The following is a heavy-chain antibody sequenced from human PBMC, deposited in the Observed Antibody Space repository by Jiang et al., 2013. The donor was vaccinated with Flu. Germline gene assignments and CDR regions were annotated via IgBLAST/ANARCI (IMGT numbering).Heavy chain of an antibody. CDR2: IYYSGST. V-gene: IGHV4-59*01. CDR1: WLISSYY. D-gene: IGHD3-3*01. J-gene: IGHJ6*02. Sequence: PGLVEAFGDPVPHLHCLWWLISSYYWSWIRQPPGKGLEWIGYIYYSGSTNYNPSLKSRVTISVDTSKNQFSLKLSSVTAADTAVYYCARLYDFWSGYDRAGMDVWGQGNPGHRLL. CDR3: ARLYDFWSGYDRAGMDV.